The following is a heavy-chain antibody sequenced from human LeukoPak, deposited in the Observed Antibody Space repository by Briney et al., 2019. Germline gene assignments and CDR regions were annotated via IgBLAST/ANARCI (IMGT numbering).Heavy chain of an antibody. V-gene: IGHV3-30*03. D-gene: IGHD6-19*01. CDR2: LSYDGINK. Sequence: GRSLRLSCAASGFTFSNYGMHWVRQAPGKGLEWVAVLSYDGINKYYADSVKGRFTISRDNSKNTLYLQMISLRAEDTAVYYCAGGWYYYYYMDVWGKGTTVTISS. CDR3: AGGWYYYYYMDV. J-gene: IGHJ6*03. CDR1: GFTFSNYG.